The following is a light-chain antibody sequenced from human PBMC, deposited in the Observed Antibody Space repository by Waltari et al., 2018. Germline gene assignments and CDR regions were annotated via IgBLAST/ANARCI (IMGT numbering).Light chain of an antibody. J-gene: IGKJ4*01. CDR2: AAS. CDR1: QSISRY. V-gene: IGKV1-39*01. Sequence: DIQMTQSPSSLSASAGDRVTITCRASQSISRYSNWYQQKPGKAPKLLIYAASSLQSGVPSRFSGSGSRTEFTLTISSLQPEDFGTYYCQQSYSIPLTFGGGTKVEIK. CDR3: QQSYSIPLT.